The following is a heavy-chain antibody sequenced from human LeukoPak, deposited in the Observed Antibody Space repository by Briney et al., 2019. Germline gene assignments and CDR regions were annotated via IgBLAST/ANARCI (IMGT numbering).Heavy chain of an antibody. Sequence: SETLSLTCTVSGGPISSYYWSWIRQPPGKGLEWIGYIYTSGSTNYNPSLKSRVTISVDTSKNQFSLKLSSVTAADTAVYYCARHLGIVTIFGVVSPFDPWGQGTLVTVSS. CDR1: GGPISSYY. J-gene: IGHJ5*02. D-gene: IGHD3-3*01. V-gene: IGHV4-4*09. CDR3: ARHLGIVTIFGVVSPFDP. CDR2: IYTSGST.